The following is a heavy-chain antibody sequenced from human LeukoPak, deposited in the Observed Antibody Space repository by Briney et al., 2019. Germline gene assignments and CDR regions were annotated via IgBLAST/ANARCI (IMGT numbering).Heavy chain of an antibody. V-gene: IGHV3-23*01. CDR3: ARGEHSRGSYVVFDY. Sequence: GGSLRLSCAASGFTFSSYAMSWVRQAPGKGLEWVSTISGSGDRLEYADSVRGRFTISRDTSRNTLSMQMNSLRAVDTAVYFCARGEHSRGSYVVFDYWGQGTLVTVPS. J-gene: IGHJ4*02. D-gene: IGHD6-19*01. CDR2: ISGSGDRL. CDR1: GFTFSSYA.